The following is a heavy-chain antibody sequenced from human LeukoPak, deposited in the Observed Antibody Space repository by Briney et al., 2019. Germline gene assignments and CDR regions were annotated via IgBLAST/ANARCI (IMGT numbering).Heavy chain of an antibody. V-gene: IGHV4-59*11. Sequence: SETLSLTCTVSGGSISSHYWSWIRQPPGKGLEWIGYIYYSGSTNYNPSLKSRVTKSVDTSKNQFSLKLSSVTAADTAVYYCARTNYYDSSGYRYYYYYYYMDVWGKGTTVTVSS. CDR2: IYYSGST. J-gene: IGHJ6*03. CDR3: ARTNYYDSSGYRYYYYYYYMDV. D-gene: IGHD3-22*01. CDR1: GGSISSHY.